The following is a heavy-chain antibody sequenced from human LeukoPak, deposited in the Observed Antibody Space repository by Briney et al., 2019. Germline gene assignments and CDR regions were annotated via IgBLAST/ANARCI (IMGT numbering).Heavy chain of an antibody. CDR1: GFTFSSYA. D-gene: IGHD4-23*01. J-gene: IGHJ4*02. Sequence: GGSLRLSCAASGFTFSSYAMHWVRQAPGKGLEWVAVISYDGSNKYYADSVKGRFTISRDNSKNTLYLQMNSLRAEDTAVYYCAKDRNDYGGNYYFDYWGQGTLVTVSS. CDR2: ISYDGSNK. V-gene: IGHV3-30*04. CDR3: AKDRNDYGGNYYFDY.